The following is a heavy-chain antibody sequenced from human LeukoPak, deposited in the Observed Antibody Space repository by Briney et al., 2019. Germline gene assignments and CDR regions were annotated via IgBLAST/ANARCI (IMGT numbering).Heavy chain of an antibody. Sequence: GGSLRLSCAASGFTFTNAWMSWVRQAPGKGLEWVGRIKSKTDGGTTDYAAPVKGRFAISRDDSKNTLYLQMNSLKTEDTAVYYCTTDTGSGSSWFDPWGQGTLVTVSS. CDR2: IKSKTDGGTT. J-gene: IGHJ5*02. V-gene: IGHV3-15*01. CDR1: GFTFTNAW. D-gene: IGHD3-10*01. CDR3: TTDTGSGSSWFDP.